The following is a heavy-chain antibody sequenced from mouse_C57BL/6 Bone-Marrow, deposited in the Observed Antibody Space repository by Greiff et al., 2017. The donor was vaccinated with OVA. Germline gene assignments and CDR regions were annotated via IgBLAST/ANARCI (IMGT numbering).Heavy chain of an antibody. Sequence: EVQVVESGGGLVKPGGSLKLSCAASGFTFSDYGMHWVRQAPEKGLEWVAYISSGSSTIYFADTVKGRFTISRDNAKNTLFLQMTSLRSEDTAMYYCAREYYGTADYWGQGTTLTVSS. D-gene: IGHD1-1*01. V-gene: IGHV5-17*01. J-gene: IGHJ2*01. CDR3: AREYYGTADY. CDR2: ISSGSSTI. CDR1: GFTFSDYG.